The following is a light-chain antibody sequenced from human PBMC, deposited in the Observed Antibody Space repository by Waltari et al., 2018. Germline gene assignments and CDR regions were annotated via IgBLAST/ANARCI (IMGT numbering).Light chain of an antibody. V-gene: IGLV1-40*01. Sequence: QSVLTQPPSVSGAPGQRVTISCTGSSSNIGAGYDVHWYQQLPGTAPKLLIYGNSNRPSGGPVRFSGSKSGTSASLAITGLQAEDEADYYCQSYDSSLSGSYVVFGGGTKLTVL. CDR1: SSNIGAGYD. CDR3: QSYDSSLSGSYVV. J-gene: IGLJ2*01. CDR2: GNS.